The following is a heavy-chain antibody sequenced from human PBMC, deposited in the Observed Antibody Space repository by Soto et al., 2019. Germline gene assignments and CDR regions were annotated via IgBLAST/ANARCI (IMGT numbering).Heavy chain of an antibody. J-gene: IGHJ4*02. CDR3: ARGSPRRIYDSSGRPFDY. CDR1: GFTFSSYA. Sequence: QPGGSLRLSCAASGFTFSSYAMHWVRQAPGKGLEWVAVISYDGSNKYYADSVKGRFTISRDNSKNTLYLQMNSLRAEDTAVYYCARGSPRRIYDSSGRPFDYWGQGTLVTVSS. D-gene: IGHD3-22*01. CDR2: ISYDGSNK. V-gene: IGHV3-30-3*01.